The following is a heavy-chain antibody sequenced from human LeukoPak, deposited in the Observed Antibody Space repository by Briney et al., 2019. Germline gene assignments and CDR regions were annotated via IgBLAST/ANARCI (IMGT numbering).Heavy chain of an antibody. Sequence: GGSLRLSCGASGFPVSDSYMNWVRQAPGKGLEWVSVIYTGGSTYYADSVKGRFTISRDNSKNTLYLQLNSLRAEDTAVYYCARDSGYSYGSFDYWGQGTLVTVSS. J-gene: IGHJ4*02. D-gene: IGHD5-18*01. CDR2: IYTGGST. CDR3: ARDSGYSYGSFDY. CDR1: GFPVSDSY. V-gene: IGHV3-66*01.